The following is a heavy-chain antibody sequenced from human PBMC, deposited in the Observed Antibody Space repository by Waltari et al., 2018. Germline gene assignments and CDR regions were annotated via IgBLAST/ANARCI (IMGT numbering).Heavy chain of an antibody. V-gene: IGHV3-9*01. D-gene: IGHD6-13*01. CDR3: AKGAAGTH. Sequence: EVQLVESGGGLVQPGRSLRLSCAASGFTFDDYAMHWVRQAPGKGLEWVSGISWNSGSIGYADSVEGRFTISRDNAKNSLYLQMNSLRAEDTALYYCAKGAAGTHWGQGTLVTVSS. CDR1: GFTFDDYA. CDR2: ISWNSGSI. J-gene: IGHJ4*02.